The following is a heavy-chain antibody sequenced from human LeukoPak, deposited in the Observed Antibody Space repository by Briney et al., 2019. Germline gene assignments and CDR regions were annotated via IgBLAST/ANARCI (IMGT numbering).Heavy chain of an antibody. Sequence: GGSLRLSCAASGFTFSSYEMNWVRQAPGKGLEWVSYISSSGSTKYYADSVKGRFTISRDNAKNSLYLQMNSLRAEDTAVYYCARDGRYSSFDYWGQGTLVTVSS. J-gene: IGHJ4*02. CDR1: GFTFSSYE. V-gene: IGHV3-48*03. D-gene: IGHD6-13*01. CDR2: ISSSGSTK. CDR3: ARDGRYSSFDY.